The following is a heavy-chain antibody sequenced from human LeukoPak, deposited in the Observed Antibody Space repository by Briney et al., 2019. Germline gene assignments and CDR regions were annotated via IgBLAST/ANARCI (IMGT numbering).Heavy chain of an antibody. CDR3: ARVVGAKDWFDP. J-gene: IGHJ5*02. V-gene: IGHV4-38-2*01. D-gene: IGHD1-26*01. CDR1: GYSISSGYY. Sequence: SETLSLTCAVSGYSISSGYYWGWIRQPPGKGLEWIGSIYHSGSTYYNPSLKGRVTISVDTSKNQFSLKLSSVTAADTAVYYCARVVGAKDWFDPWGQGTLVTVSS. CDR2: IYHSGST.